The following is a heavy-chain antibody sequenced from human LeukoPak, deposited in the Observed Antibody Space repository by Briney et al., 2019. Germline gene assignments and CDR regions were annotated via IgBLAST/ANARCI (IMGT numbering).Heavy chain of an antibody. J-gene: IGHJ4*02. V-gene: IGHV3-11*01. CDR2: ISSSGSTI. CDR1: GFTFSDYY. D-gene: IGHD4-17*01. Sequence: PGGSLRLPCAASGFTFSDYYMSWIRQAPGKGLEWVSYISSSGSTIYYADSVKGRFTISRDNAKNSLYLQMNSLRAEDTAVYYCAKDGMTTVTRSDYWGQGTLVTVPS. CDR3: AKDGMTTVTRSDY.